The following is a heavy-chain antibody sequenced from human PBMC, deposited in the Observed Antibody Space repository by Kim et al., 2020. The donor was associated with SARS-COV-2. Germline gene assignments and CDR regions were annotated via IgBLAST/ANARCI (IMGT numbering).Heavy chain of an antibody. Sequence: ASVKVSCKASGYTFTSYGISWVRQAPGQGLEWMGWISAYNGNTNYAQKLQGRVTMTTDTSTSTAYMELRSLRSDDTAVYYCARDLYRTVTTGNSGVVTDLEFQGWFDPWGQGTLVTVSS. V-gene: IGHV1-18*01. D-gene: IGHD4-17*01. CDR1: GYTFTSYG. CDR2: ISAYNGNT. CDR3: ARDLYRTVTTGNSGVVTDLEFQGWFDP. J-gene: IGHJ5*02.